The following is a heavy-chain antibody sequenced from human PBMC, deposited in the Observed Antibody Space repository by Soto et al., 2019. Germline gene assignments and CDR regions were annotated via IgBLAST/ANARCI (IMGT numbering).Heavy chain of an antibody. CDR1: GFTFSRYA. CDR3: AKDRILGYYDSSGPHNYFDY. Sequence: GGSLSLSSAASGFTFSRYAMSWVRQTPRKRQEWVSAISGSGSSTYYADSVKGRFTISRDNSKNTLYLQMNSLRAEDTAVYYCAKDRILGYYDSSGPHNYFDYWGQGTLVTVS. CDR2: ISGSGSST. D-gene: IGHD3-22*01. V-gene: IGHV3-23*01. J-gene: IGHJ4*02.